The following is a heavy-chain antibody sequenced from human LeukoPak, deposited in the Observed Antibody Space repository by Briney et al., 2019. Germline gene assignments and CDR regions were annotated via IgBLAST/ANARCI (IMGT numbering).Heavy chain of an antibody. Sequence: LSLTCTVSGGSISSSSYYWGWVRQAPGKGLEWVAVISYDGSNKYYADSVKGRFTISRDNSKNTLYLQMNSLRAEDTAVYYCARDLTNGGNQGEGYWGQGTLVTVSS. CDR3: ARDLTNGGNQGEGY. J-gene: IGHJ4*02. CDR1: GGSISSSSYY. CDR2: ISYDGSNK. V-gene: IGHV3-30-3*01. D-gene: IGHD4-23*01.